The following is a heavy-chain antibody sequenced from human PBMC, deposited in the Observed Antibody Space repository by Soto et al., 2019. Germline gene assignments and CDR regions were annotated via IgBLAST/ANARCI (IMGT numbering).Heavy chain of an antibody. CDR3: ARGGGYYDSSGYYYFDY. CDR1: GGSIISYY. D-gene: IGHD3-22*01. CDR2: IYDSGST. Sequence: SETLSLTCTVSGGSIISYYWSWIRQPPGKGLEWIGYIYDSGSTSYNPSLKSRVTISVDTSKNQFSLKLSSVTAADTAVYYCARGGGYYDSSGYYYFDYWGQGTLVTVSS. V-gene: IGHV4-59*01. J-gene: IGHJ4*02.